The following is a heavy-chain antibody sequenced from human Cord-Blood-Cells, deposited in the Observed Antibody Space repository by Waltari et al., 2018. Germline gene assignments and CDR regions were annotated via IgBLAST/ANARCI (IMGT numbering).Heavy chain of an antibody. CDR1: GGSFSGYY. CDR2: INHSGST. CDR3: ARGKGRGILNY. V-gene: IGHV4-34*01. J-gene: IGHJ4*02. Sequence: QVQLQQWGAGLLKPSETLSLTCAVYGGSFSGYYWSWIRQPPGKGLEWIGEINHSGSTNYHPSLKSRVTISVDTSKNQFSLKLSSVTAADTAVYYCARGKGRGILNYWGQGTLVTVSS. D-gene: IGHD3-10*01.